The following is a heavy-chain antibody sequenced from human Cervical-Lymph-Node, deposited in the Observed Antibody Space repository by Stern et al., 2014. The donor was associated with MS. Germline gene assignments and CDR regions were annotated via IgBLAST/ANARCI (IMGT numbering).Heavy chain of an antibody. V-gene: IGHV3-30*04. Sequence: VQLGESGGGVVQPGRSLRLSCAASGFVFRLYALPWVRQAPGTGLEWVDLISYDGRDKYYTDSVKGRCTVSRDNSNNTVDLEMNSLRLEDTAVYYCAKGGSGSYLDWGQGSLVTVSS. CDR3: AKGGSGSYLD. CDR2: ISYDGRDK. D-gene: IGHD1-26*01. J-gene: IGHJ4*02. CDR1: GFVFRLYA.